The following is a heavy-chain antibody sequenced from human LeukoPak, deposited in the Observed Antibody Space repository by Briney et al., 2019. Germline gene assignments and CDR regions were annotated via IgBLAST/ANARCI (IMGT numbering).Heavy chain of an antibody. D-gene: IGHD1-7*01. V-gene: IGHV3-74*01. CDR3: ARDRPQWGTGTTPPGY. Sequence: PGGSLRLSCAASGLTFSSHWMHWVRQAPGKGLVWVSRITNDGSSTTYADSVEGRFTISRDNAKNMLYLQVNSLRAEDTAVYYCARDRPQWGTGTTPPGYWGQGTLVTVSS. CDR1: GLTFSSHW. J-gene: IGHJ4*02. CDR2: ITNDGSST.